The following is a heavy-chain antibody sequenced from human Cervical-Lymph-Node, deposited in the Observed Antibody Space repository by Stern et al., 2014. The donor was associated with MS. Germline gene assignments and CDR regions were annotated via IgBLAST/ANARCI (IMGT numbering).Heavy chain of an antibody. Sequence: QVQLVQSGAEVKKPGASVTVSCNVSGHTLSELAIHWLRKLPTSRLEWLGHFDPEDGETVYAQRLQGRLTMTEDTNTGTAYMTLTALTSDDTAVYYCATDRGVKWGPGTLVAVSS. J-gene: IGHJ4*02. CDR3: ATDRGVK. CDR1: GHTLSELA. CDR2: FDPEDGET. V-gene: IGHV1-24*01. D-gene: IGHD3-10*01.